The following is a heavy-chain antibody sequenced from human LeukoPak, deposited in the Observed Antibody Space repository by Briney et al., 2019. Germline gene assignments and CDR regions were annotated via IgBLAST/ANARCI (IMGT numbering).Heavy chain of an antibody. V-gene: IGHV4-34*01. CDR3: ARVGSGSSSFDY. CDR1: GGSFSGYY. CDR2: INRSGST. J-gene: IGHJ4*02. D-gene: IGHD3-10*01. Sequence: PSETLSLTCAVYGGSFSGYYWSWIRQPPGKGLEWIGEINRSGSTNYNPSLKSRVTISVDTSKNQFSLRLSSVTAADTAVYYCARVGSGSSSFDYWGQGTLVTVSS.